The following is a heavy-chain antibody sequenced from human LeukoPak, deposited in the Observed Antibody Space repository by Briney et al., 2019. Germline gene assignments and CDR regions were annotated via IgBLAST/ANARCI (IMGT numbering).Heavy chain of an antibody. Sequence: ASVKVSCKASGYTFSDYFMHWVRQAPGQGLEWMGWINPNSGATTYAQKFQGRVTMTRDTSISTAYMEMRKLTSDDTAVYFCARVLFGKVIAATFVYWGQGTLVTVSS. CDR3: ARVLFGKVIAATFVY. D-gene: IGHD2-15*01. CDR1: GYTFSDYF. CDR2: INPNSGAT. V-gene: IGHV1-2*02. J-gene: IGHJ4*02.